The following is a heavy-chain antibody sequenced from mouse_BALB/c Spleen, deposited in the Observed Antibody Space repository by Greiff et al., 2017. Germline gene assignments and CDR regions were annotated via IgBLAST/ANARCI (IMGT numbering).Heavy chain of an antibody. CDR1: GFTFTDYY. Sequence: EVMLVESGGGLVQPGGSLRLSCATSGFTFTDYYMSWVRQPPGKALEWLGFIRNKANGYTTEYSASVKGRFTISRDNSQSILYLQMNTLRAEDSATYYCARGIYYYGSSYFDYWGQGTTLTVSS. V-gene: IGHV7-3*02. J-gene: IGHJ2*01. CDR3: ARGIYYYGSSYFDY. CDR2: IRNKANGYTT. D-gene: IGHD1-1*01.